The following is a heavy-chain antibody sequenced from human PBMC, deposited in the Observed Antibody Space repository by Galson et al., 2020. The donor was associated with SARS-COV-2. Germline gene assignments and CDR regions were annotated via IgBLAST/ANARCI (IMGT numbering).Heavy chain of an antibody. CDR2: IYYSGST. CDR1: GGSISSGGYY. Sequence: TLSLTCTVSGGSISSGGYYWSWIRQHPGKGLEWIGYIYYSGSTYYNPSLKSRVTISVDTSKNQFSLKLSSVTAADTAVYYCARISSGWLTGFDYWGQGTLVTVSS. V-gene: IGHV4-31*03. J-gene: IGHJ4*02. D-gene: IGHD6-19*01. CDR3: ARISSGWLTGFDY.